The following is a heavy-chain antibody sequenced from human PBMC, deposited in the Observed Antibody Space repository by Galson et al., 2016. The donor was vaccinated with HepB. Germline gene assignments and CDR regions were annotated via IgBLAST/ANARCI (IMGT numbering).Heavy chain of an antibody. CDR3: ARPGSYYYYYMDV. V-gene: IGHV3-11*06. D-gene: IGHD6-25*01. CDR1: GFTFSDYY. CDR2: VSSSSSYT. J-gene: IGHJ6*03. Sequence: SLRLSCAASGFTFSDYYMSWIRQAPGKGLEWVSYVSSSSSYTNYADSVKGRFTISRDNAKSSLYLQMNSLRAEDTAVYYCARPGSYYYYYMDVWGKGTTVTVSS.